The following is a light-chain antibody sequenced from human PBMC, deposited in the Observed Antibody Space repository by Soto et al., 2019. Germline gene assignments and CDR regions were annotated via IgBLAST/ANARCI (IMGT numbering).Light chain of an antibody. J-gene: IGKJ4*01. CDR1: QNVNSN. V-gene: IGKV3-15*01. CDR3: QQCDDWPLT. CDR2: GAS. Sequence: EEVMTQSPATLSVSPGERATLSCRASQNVNSNLVWYQQKPGQAPRLLIYGASTRATGIPARFSGSASGTEFTLTISSLQSEDFAVYYCQQCDDWPLTFGGGTKVDIK.